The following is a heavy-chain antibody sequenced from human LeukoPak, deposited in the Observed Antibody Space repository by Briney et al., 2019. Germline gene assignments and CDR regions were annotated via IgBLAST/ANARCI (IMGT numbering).Heavy chain of an antibody. V-gene: IGHV4-39*07. CDR1: GGSISSSSYY. CDR2: IYYSGST. J-gene: IGHJ6*03. CDR3: ARVYSIAARPTYYYYMDV. Sequence: SETLSLTCTVSGGSISSSSYYWGWIRQPPGKGLEWIGSIYYSGSTYYNPSLKSRVTISVDTSKNQFSLKLSSVTAADTAVYYCARVYSIAARPTYYYYMDVWGKGTTVTVSS. D-gene: IGHD6-6*01.